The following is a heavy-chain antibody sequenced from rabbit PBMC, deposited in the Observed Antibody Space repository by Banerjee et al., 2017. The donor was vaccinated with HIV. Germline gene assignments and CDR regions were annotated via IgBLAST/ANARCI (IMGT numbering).Heavy chain of an antibody. V-gene: IGHV1S40*01. J-gene: IGHJ4*01. CDR3: ARDYAGNNDGYTFNL. CDR2: IYIGDGGT. Sequence: QSLEESGGDLVKPGASLTLTCTASGFSFSSYYYMCWVRQAPGKGLEWIACIYIGDGGTYYASWVNGRFSISTTSSTTVTLQMTCLTAADPASSFCARDYAGNNDGYTFNLWGPGPLVAVS. CDR1: GFSFSSYYY. D-gene: IGHD4-2*01.